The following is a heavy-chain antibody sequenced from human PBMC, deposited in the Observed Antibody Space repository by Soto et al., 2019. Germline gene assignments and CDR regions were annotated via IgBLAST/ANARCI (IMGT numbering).Heavy chain of an antibody. V-gene: IGHV3-9*01. D-gene: IGHD3-3*01. CDR3: AKGRYDFWSPYYFDS. CDR2: ITWNSRV. CDR1: GLNFDDFA. Sequence: GGSLRLSCVGTGLNFDDFAMHWVRQAPGKGLEWVSGITWNSRVAYADSVKGRFTISRDNARNSLYLQMDSLRDEDTALYYCAKGRYDFWSPYYFDSWGQGTLVTVSS. J-gene: IGHJ4*02.